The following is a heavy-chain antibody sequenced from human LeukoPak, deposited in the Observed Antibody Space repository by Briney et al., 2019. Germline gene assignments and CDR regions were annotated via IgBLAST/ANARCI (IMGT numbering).Heavy chain of an antibody. V-gene: IGHV3-23*01. CDR3: AKAPVTSCRGAFCYSFDY. Sequence: GGSLRLSCAASGFTLSNYDMRWVRQAPGKGLEWVSAMSSSDDGRYYAASVRGRFTISRDTSRSTLYLQMNSLRAEDAAVYYCAKAPVTSCRGAFCYSFDYWGQGTLVTVSS. CDR2: MSSSDDGR. CDR1: GFTLSNYD. J-gene: IGHJ4*02. D-gene: IGHD2-15*01.